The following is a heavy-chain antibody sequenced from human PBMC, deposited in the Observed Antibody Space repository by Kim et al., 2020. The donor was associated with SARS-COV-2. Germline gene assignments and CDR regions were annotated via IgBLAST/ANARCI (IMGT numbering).Heavy chain of an antibody. CDR2: IYYSGST. D-gene: IGHD2-2*01. Sequence: SETLSLTCTVSGGSISSYYWSWIRQPPGKGLELIGYIYYSGSTNYNPSLKSRVTISVDTSKNQFSLKLSSVTAADTAVYYCARVGCSSTSCPDAMDVWGKGTTVTVSS. CDR1: GGSISSYY. CDR3: ARVGCSSTSCPDAMDV. V-gene: IGHV4-59*01. J-gene: IGHJ6*04.